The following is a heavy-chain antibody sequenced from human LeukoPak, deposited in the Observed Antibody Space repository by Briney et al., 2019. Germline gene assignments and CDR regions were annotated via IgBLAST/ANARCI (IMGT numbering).Heavy chain of an antibody. D-gene: IGHD5-24*01. CDR2: INPSGGST. CDR1: GYTFTSYY. Sequence: ASVKVSCKASGYTFTSYYMYWVRQAPGQGLEWMGIINPSGGSTSYAQKFQGRVTMTRDTSTSTVYMELSSLRSEDTAVYYCARDSGGMATIAYYLDYWGQGTLVTVSS. J-gene: IGHJ4*02. CDR3: ARDSGGMATIAYYLDY. V-gene: IGHV1-46*01.